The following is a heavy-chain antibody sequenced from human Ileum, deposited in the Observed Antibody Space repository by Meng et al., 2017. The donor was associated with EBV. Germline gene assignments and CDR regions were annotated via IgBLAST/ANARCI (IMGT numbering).Heavy chain of an antibody. CDR3: TNLSF. CDR2: ISYDENIK. D-gene: IGHD2/OR15-2a*01. J-gene: IGHJ4*02. Sequence: QVQLVESGGGVVQPGRSLRVSCEASGFSFDTFDMHWARQAPGKGLEWVAVISYDENIKLYADSVKGRFTISRDNSKNTLYLQLNSLRPDDTAFYYCTNLSFWGQGTLVTVSS. CDR1: GFSFDTFD. V-gene: IGHV3-30*18.